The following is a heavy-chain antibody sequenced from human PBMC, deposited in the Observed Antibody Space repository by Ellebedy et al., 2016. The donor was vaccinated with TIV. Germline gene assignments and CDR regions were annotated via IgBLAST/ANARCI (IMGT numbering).Heavy chain of an antibody. J-gene: IGHJ4*02. CDR3: ARYLGKSTYSSSPLDY. CDR2: IKSDGGAR. D-gene: IGHD6-6*01. CDR1: GFTFSTYW. Sequence: GESLKISCAASGFTFSTYWMSWVRQAPGKGLEWVANIKSDGGARYSVASVRGRFTISRDNAETSLYLQMNSLTAADTAVYFCARYLGKSTYSSSPLDYWGQGTLVTVSS. V-gene: IGHV3-7*03.